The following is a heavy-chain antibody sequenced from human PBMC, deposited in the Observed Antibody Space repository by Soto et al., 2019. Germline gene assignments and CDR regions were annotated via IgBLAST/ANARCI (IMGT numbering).Heavy chain of an antibody. CDR1: GGSFSGYY. D-gene: IGHD6-6*01. CDR2: INHSVRT. Sequence: SETQSLTCAVYGGSFSGYYWSWIRQPPGKGLEWIGEINHSVRTNYTPSLKSRVTISVDTSKNQFSLKLSSVTAADTAVYYCARAGLSIAAQSAFDIWGQGKMVT. V-gene: IGHV4-34*01. J-gene: IGHJ3*02. CDR3: ARAGLSIAAQSAFDI.